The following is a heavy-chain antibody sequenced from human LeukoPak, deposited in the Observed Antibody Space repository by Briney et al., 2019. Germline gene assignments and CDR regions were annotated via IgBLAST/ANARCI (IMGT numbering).Heavy chain of an antibody. Sequence: SETLSLTCTVSGGSISSYYWSWIRQPPGKGLEWIGYIYDSGSTNYNPSLKSRVTISVGTSKNQFSLKVTSVTAADTAVYFCARIWFGLRRLYYFDYWGQGTLVTVSS. CDR2: IYDSGST. CDR1: GGSISSYY. D-gene: IGHD3-10*01. V-gene: IGHV4-59*01. J-gene: IGHJ4*02. CDR3: ARIWFGLRRLYYFDY.